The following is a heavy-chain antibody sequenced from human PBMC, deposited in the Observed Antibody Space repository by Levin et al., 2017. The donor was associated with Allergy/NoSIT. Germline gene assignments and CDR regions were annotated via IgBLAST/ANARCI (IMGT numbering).Heavy chain of an antibody. V-gene: IGHV3-30*18. D-gene: IGHD2-15*01. CDR3: AKPYCSGGSCYSPVIDY. Sequence: GGSLRLSCAASGFTFSSYGMHWVRQAPGKGLEWVAVISYDGSNKYYADSVKGRFTISRDNSKNTLYLQMNSLRAEDTAVYYCAKPYCSGGSCYSPVIDYWGQGTLVTVSS. CDR1: GFTFSSYG. CDR2: ISYDGSNK. J-gene: IGHJ4*02.